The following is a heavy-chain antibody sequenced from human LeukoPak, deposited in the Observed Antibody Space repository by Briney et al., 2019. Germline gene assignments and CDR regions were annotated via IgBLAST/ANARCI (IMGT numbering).Heavy chain of an antibody. CDR2: ITGSSNRI. CDR3: ARRYCSGGSCYSLDY. D-gene: IGHD2-15*01. Sequence: PGGSLRLSCAASGFTFSPYSMNWIRQAPGKGLEWVSYITGSSNRIHYADSVRGRFTISRDNSKNTLYLQMNSLRAEDTAVYYCARRYCSGGSCYSLDYWGQGTLVTVSS. CDR1: GFTFSPYS. V-gene: IGHV3-48*01. J-gene: IGHJ4*02.